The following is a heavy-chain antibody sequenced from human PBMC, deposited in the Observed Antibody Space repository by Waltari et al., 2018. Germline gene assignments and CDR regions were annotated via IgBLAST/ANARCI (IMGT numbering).Heavy chain of an antibody. D-gene: IGHD1-26*01. J-gene: IGHJ5*02. CDR1: GFSLSTARMG. V-gene: IGHV2-26*01. CDR2: IFSNDEA. CDR3: ARGSGSSSLPHWFDP. Sequence: QVTLKESGPVLVKPTETLTLTCTVSGFSLSTARMGVSWIRQPPGKALEWLAHIFSNDEASYSPSLRNRLSTSRDTSKSQVVLSMTHMDPLDTATYYCARGSGSSSLPHWFDPWGQGTLVTVSS.